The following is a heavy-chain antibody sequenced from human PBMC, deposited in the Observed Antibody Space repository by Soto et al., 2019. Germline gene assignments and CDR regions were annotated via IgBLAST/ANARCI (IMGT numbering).Heavy chain of an antibody. CDR2: IWDDGSNK. CDR1: GFTFSSYV. D-gene: IGHD3-10*01. J-gene: IGHJ4*02. CDR3: ARDRSTMVRGVIGY. Sequence: QVQLVESGGGVVQPGRSLRLSCAASGFTFSSYVMYWVRQAPGKGLEWVAVIWDDGSNKHYADSVKGRFVISRDNSKNTLYLQMNSLRAEDTAVYYCARDRSTMVRGVIGYWGQGTLVTVSS. V-gene: IGHV3-33*01.